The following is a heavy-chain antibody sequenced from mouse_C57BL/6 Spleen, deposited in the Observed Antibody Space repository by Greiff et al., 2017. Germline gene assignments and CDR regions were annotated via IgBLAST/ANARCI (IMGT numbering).Heavy chain of an antibody. D-gene: IGHD2-1*01. CDR3: ARGGYYGNSFAY. V-gene: IGHV1-54*01. Sequence: QVQLQQSGAELVRPGTSVKVSCKASGYAFTNYLIEWVKQRPGQGLEWIGVINPGSGGTNYNEKFKGKATLTADKSSSTADMQLSSLTSEDSAVYFCARGGYYGNSFAYWGQGTLVTVSA. CDR2: INPGSGGT. CDR1: GYAFTNYL. J-gene: IGHJ3*01.